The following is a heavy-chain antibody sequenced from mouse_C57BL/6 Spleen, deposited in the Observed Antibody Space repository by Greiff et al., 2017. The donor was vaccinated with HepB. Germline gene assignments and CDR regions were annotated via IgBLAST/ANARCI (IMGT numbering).Heavy chain of an antibody. D-gene: IGHD1-1*01. J-gene: IGHJ2*01. V-gene: IGHV1-72*01. CDR1: GYTFTSYW. CDR2: IDPNSGGT. CDR3: ARGDYYGSSFHFDY. Sequence: QVQLQQPGAELVKPGASVKLSCKASGYTFTSYWMHWVKQRPGRGLEWIGRIDPNSGGTKYNEKFKSKATLTVDKPSSTAYMHLSSLTSEDSAVYYCARGDYYGSSFHFDYWGQGTTLTVSS.